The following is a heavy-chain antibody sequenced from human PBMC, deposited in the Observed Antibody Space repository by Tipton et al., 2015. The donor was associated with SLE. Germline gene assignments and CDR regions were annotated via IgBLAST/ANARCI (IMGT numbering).Heavy chain of an antibody. D-gene: IGHD3-16*01. CDR3: AGGTGACFDH. Sequence: SGFTYSGYAMHWVGQAPGKGLEWVAFIRADGSNKDYADSVKGRFTISRDNSKNTLYLQMKRLRVEDTAVYYCAGGTGACFDHWGRGTLVTVSS. CDR2: IRADGSNK. J-gene: IGHJ4*02. V-gene: IGHV3-30*02. CDR1: GFTYSGYA.